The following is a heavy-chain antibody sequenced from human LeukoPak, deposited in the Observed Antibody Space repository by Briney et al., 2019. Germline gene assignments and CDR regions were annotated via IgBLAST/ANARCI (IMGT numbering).Heavy chain of an antibody. D-gene: IGHD3-22*01. J-gene: IGHJ3*02. CDR1: GFTFSSYE. V-gene: IGHV3-48*03. CDR3: VKEFIPERSGFDAFDI. CDR2: ISSDSRTI. Sequence: GGSLRLSCAASGFTFSSYEMDWVRQAPGKGLEWVAYISSDSRTIYYADSVRGRFTISRDNAKNSLYLQMNSLRAEDTAVYYCVKEFIPERSGFDAFDIWGQGTMVTVSS.